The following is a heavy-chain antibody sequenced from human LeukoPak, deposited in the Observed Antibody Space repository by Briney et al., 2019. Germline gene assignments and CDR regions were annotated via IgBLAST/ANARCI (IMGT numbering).Heavy chain of an antibody. CDR2: INPSGGST. Sequence: ASVKVSCKASGYTFTSYYMHWVRQAPGQGLEWMGIINPSGGSTSYAQKFQGRVTMTRDTSMSTVYMELSSLRSEDTAVYYCAILSGYDSYYYYGMDVWGQGTTVTVSS. V-gene: IGHV1-46*01. J-gene: IGHJ6*02. CDR3: AILSGYDSYYYYGMDV. CDR1: GYTFTSYY. D-gene: IGHD3-22*01.